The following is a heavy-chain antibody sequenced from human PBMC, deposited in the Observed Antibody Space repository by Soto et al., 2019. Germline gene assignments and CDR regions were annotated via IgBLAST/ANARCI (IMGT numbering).Heavy chain of an antibody. CDR1: GDSINSGDYY. Sequence: QVQLQESGPRLVKPLQTLSLTCTVSGDSINSGDYYWSWIRQPPGRGLEWVGYSFYSGITNYNPSLKSRMIISMDTSKNQFPLRLNSVPAPDPAVYFCARWSGVGVAGMDVWGQGTTVSVSS. V-gene: IGHV4-30-4*01. CDR3: ARWSGVGVAGMDV. CDR2: SFYSGIT. J-gene: IGHJ6*02. D-gene: IGHD3-10*01.